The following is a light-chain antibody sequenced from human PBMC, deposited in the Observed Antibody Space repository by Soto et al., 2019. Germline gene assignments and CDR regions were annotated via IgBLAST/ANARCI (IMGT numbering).Light chain of an antibody. CDR1: QSVGIN. CDR3: QQRSSWPQLT. Sequence: PGERATLSCRASQSVGINLAWYQHKPGQAPRLLIYDASNRATGIPARFSGSGSGTDFTLTISSLEPEDFAVYYCQQRSSWPQLTFGGGTKVEI. J-gene: IGKJ4*01. CDR2: DAS. V-gene: IGKV3-11*01.